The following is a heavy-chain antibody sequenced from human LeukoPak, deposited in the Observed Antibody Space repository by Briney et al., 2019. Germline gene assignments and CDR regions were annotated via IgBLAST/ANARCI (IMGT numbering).Heavy chain of an antibody. CDR2: IYTSGST. Sequence: PSETLTLTCTVSGGSISSGSYYWSWIRQPAGKGLEWIGRIYTSGSTNYNPSLKSRVTISVDTSKNQFSLKLSSVTAADTAVYYCARAPTAAFIYYYYYMDVWGKGTTVTVSS. V-gene: IGHV4-61*02. CDR3: ARAPTAAFIYYYYYMDV. CDR1: GGSISSGSYY. J-gene: IGHJ6*03. D-gene: IGHD2-21*02.